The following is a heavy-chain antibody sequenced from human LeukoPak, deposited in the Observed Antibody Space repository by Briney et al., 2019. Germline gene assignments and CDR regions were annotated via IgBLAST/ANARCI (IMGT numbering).Heavy chain of an antibody. Sequence: GESLKISCRVSGYAFASYWIGWVRQMPGKGLEWMGIIYPGDSDTRYSPSFQGQVTISADKSISTAYLQWSSLKASDTAMYYCARHSDNSGYDYWGQGTLVTVSS. V-gene: IGHV5-51*01. CDR1: GYAFASYW. D-gene: IGHD6-19*01. CDR2: IYPGDSDT. CDR3: ARHSDNSGYDY. J-gene: IGHJ4*02.